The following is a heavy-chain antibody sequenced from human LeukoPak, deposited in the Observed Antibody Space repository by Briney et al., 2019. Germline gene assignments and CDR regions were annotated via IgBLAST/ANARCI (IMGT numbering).Heavy chain of an antibody. J-gene: IGHJ4*02. CDR1: GFPFSTND. V-gene: IGHV3-23*01. CDR2: ISGSASGGT. CDR3: AKVKTHWYFDN. D-gene: IGHD1-1*01. Sequence: GGSLRLYCAASGFPFSTNDMSWVRQAPGKGLEWVSAISGSASGGTTYEDSVKGRFTISRDNSKGTLYLQMNSLRAEDTAVYYCAKVKTHWYFDNWGRGTLVTVSS.